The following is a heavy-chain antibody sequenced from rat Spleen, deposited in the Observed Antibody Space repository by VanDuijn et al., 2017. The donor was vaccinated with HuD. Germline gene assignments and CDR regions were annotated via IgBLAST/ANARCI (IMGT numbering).Heavy chain of an antibody. J-gene: IGHJ2*01. V-gene: IGHV5-7*01. Sequence: EVQLVESGGGLVQPGRSMKLSCAVSGFTFSNYDMAWVRQAPKKGLEWVATISDEGSSTYYRDSVKGRFTISRDNAKSTLYLQMDSLRSEDTATYYCTRKGELWGQGVMVTVSS. CDR2: ISDEGSST. CDR1: GFTFSNYD. D-gene: IGHD5-1*01. CDR3: TRKGEL.